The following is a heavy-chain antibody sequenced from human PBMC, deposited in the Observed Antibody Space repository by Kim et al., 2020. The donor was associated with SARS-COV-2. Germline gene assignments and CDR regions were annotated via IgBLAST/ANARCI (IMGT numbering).Heavy chain of an antibody. V-gene: IGHV3-23*03. CDR3: AKGGHSYGSHFDY. D-gene: IGHD5-18*01. CDR2: ISSGGSST. J-gene: IGHJ4*02. Sequence: GGSLRLSCAASGFTFSSYAMNWVRQAPGKGLEWVSVISSGGSSTYYADSVKGRFTISRDNAKKMLYLQMNSLRAEDTAVYYCAKGGHSYGSHFDYWGQGTLVTVSS. CDR1: GFTFSSYA.